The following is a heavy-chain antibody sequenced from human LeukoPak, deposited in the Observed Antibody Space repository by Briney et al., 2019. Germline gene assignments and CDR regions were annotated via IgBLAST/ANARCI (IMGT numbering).Heavy chain of an antibody. Sequence: SETLSLTCTVSGGSISSGDYYWSWIRQPPGKGLEWIGYIYYSGSTYYNPSLKSRVTISVDTSKNQFSLKLSSVTAADTAVYYCARQHITDDYIVVVPAGPMDVWGKGTTVTVSS. CDR2: IYYSGST. D-gene: IGHD2-2*01. CDR3: ARQHITDDYIVVVPAGPMDV. J-gene: IGHJ6*03. V-gene: IGHV4-30-4*08. CDR1: GGSISSGDYY.